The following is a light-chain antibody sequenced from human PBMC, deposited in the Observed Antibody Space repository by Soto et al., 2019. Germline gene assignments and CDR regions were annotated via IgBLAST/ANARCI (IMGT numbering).Light chain of an antibody. V-gene: IGKV3-20*01. J-gene: IGKJ1*01. CDR1: QSINSF. CDR2: GAS. CDR3: QQYGGSPRT. Sequence: EIVLTQSPGTLSLSPGEGATLSCRASQSINSFVAWYQQRRGQAPRLLIHGASNRATGIPDRFSGSGSGTDFTLTISRLEPEDFAVYYCQQYGGSPRTFGQGTKVEVK.